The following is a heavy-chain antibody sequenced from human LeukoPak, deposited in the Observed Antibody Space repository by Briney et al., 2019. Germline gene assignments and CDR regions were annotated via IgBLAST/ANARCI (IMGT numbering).Heavy chain of an antibody. Sequence: NASETLSLTCSVSGGSFNTYYWSWIRQPPGKGLEWIAYMYYSGSTNYNPSLESRVTISVDTSKNQFSLKLSSATAADTAVYYCAGMVRGVIKLPYYYYMDVWGKGTTVTVSS. CDR2: MYYSGST. CDR1: GGSFNTYY. J-gene: IGHJ6*03. D-gene: IGHD3-10*01. V-gene: IGHV4-59*01. CDR3: AGMVRGVIKLPYYYYMDV.